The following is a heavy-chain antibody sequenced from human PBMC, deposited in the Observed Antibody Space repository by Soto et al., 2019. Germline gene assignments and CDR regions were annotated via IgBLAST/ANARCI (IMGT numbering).Heavy chain of an antibody. CDR1: GGSISSSNW. Sequence: QVKLQESGPGLVKPSGTLSLTCAVSGGSISSSNWWSWVRQPPGKGLEWIGEIYHSGNTNYNPSLTXRXTXAXXRSRNQFSLKLSSVTAADTAVYYCARRWGEGRVDSWGQGTLVTVSS. D-gene: IGHD3-10*01. J-gene: IGHJ4*02. V-gene: IGHV4-4*02. CDR3: ARRWGEGRVDS. CDR2: IYHSGNT.